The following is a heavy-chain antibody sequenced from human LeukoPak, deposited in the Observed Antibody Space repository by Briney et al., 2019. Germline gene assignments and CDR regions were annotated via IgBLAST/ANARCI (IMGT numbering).Heavy chain of an antibody. V-gene: IGHV3-23*01. CDR2: IGAGGGPT. CDR1: GFTFSSYA. D-gene: IGHD6-19*01. Sequence: PGGSLRLSCAASGFTFSSYAMHWVRQAPGKGLEWVSAIGAGGGPTYYADSVKGRFTISRDDSKNTLYLQMNTLRVEETALYYCAKDSGYSTGWYPDDYWGQGTLVTVSS. J-gene: IGHJ4*02. CDR3: AKDSGYSTGWYPDDY.